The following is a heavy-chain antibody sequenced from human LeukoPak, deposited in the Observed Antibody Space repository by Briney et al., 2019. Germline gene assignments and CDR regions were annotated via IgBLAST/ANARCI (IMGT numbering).Heavy chain of an antibody. Sequence: SETLSLTCTVSGGSISSYYWSWLRQPPGKGLEWIGYIYYSGSTNYNPPLKSRVTISVDTSKNQFSLKLSSVTAADTAVYYCATSGYSSGWYLYAFDIWGQGTMVTVSS. CDR1: GGSISSYY. J-gene: IGHJ3*02. CDR3: ATSGYSSGWYLYAFDI. D-gene: IGHD6-19*01. V-gene: IGHV4-59*08. CDR2: IYYSGST.